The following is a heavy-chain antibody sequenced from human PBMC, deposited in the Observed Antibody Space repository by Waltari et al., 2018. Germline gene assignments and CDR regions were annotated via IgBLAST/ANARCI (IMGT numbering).Heavy chain of an antibody. CDR1: GYTLTELS. D-gene: IGHD5-12*01. V-gene: IGHV1-24*01. Sequence: QVQLVQSGAEVKKPGASVKVSCKVSGYTLTELSMHWVRQAPGKGLEWMGGFDPEDGETIYAQKFQGRVTMTEDTSTDTAYMELNSLRAEDTAVYYCARDPSRSLSRGYDVLPDYWGQGTLVTVSS. CDR2: FDPEDGET. J-gene: IGHJ4*02. CDR3: ARDPSRSLSRGYDVLPDY.